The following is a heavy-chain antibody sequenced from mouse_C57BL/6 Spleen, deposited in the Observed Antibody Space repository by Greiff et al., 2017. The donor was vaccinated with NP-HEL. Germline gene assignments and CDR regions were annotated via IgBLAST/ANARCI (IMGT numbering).Heavy chain of an antibody. J-gene: IGHJ4*01. Sequence: QVQLQQSGAELVKPGASVKISCKASGYAFSSYWMNWVKQRPGKGLEWIGQIYPGDGDTNYNGKFKGKATLTADKSSSTAYMQLSSLTSEDSAVYFCARGGYGNYDAMDYWGQGTSVTVSS. CDR1: GYAFSSYW. D-gene: IGHD2-1*01. CDR3: ARGGYGNYDAMDY. CDR2: IYPGDGDT. V-gene: IGHV1-80*01.